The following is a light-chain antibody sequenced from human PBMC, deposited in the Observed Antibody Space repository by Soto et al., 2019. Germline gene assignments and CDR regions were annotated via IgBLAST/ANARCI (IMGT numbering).Light chain of an antibody. Sequence: EIVLTQSPGTLSLSPGERATLSCRASQNINSRYLAWYQQKPGQAPRLLIYGASGRASGIPDRFRGSGCGTEFALTISRLEPEDFAVYYCQQFGSSPEFTFGPGTKVDIK. CDR1: QNINSRY. V-gene: IGKV3-20*01. J-gene: IGKJ3*01. CDR3: QQFGSSPEFT. CDR2: GAS.